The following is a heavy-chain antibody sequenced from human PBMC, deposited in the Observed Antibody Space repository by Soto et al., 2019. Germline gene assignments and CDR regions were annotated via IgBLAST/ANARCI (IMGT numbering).Heavy chain of an antibody. D-gene: IGHD5-12*01. Sequence: SVKVSCKASGGTFSSYTISWVRQAPGQGLEWMGRIIPILGIANYAQKFQGRVTITADKSTSTAYMELSSLRSEDTAVYYCASLPVVARAGYNYAAFDIWGQGTMVTVSS. CDR2: IIPILGIA. CDR1: GGTFSSYT. J-gene: IGHJ3*02. V-gene: IGHV1-69*02. CDR3: ASLPVVARAGYNYAAFDI.